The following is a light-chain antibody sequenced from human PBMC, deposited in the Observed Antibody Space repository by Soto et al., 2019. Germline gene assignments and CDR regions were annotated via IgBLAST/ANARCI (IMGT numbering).Light chain of an antibody. V-gene: IGKV3-20*01. Sequence: EIVLTQSPGTLSLSPGERATLSCRASQSVSSTYLAWYQQKPGQAPRLVIYGASNRATDFPDRFSGSGSGTDFTLTISRLEPEDFAVYYCQQFDSSSRYTFGQGTKREIK. CDR2: GAS. J-gene: IGKJ2*01. CDR1: QSVSSTY. CDR3: QQFDSSSRYT.